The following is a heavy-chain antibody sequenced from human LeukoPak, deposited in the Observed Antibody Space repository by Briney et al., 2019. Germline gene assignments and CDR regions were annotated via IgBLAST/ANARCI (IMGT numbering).Heavy chain of an antibody. CDR1: GFTISTYS. Sequence: GGSLRLSCAASGFTISTYSMIWVRQARGKGLEWVSYISRSSSHIYYADSVKGRFTISRDNAKNTLYLQMNSLRDEDTAVYYCSREWFYDSSGYYVYWGQGTLVTVSS. D-gene: IGHD3-22*01. CDR3: SREWFYDSSGYYVY. J-gene: IGHJ4*02. V-gene: IGHV3-21*05. CDR2: ISRSSSHI.